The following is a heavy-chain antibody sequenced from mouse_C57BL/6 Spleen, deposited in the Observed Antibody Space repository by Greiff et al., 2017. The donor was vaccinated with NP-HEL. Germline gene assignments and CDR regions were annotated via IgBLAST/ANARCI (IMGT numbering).Heavy chain of an antibody. V-gene: IGHV1-59*01. CDR1: GYTFTSYW. CDR2: IDPSDSYT. J-gene: IGHJ3*01. CDR3: ASYYDAAWFAY. D-gene: IGHD2-4*01. Sequence: QVQLQQPGAELVRPGTSVKLSCKASGYTFTSYWMHWVKQRPGQGLEWIGVIDPSDSYTNYNQKFKGKATLTVDTSSSTAYMQLSSLTSEDSAVYYCASYYDAAWFAYWGQGTLVTVSA.